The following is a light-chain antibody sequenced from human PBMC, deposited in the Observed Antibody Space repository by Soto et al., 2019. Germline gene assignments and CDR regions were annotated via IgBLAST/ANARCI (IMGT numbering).Light chain of an antibody. CDR1: QSISSW. V-gene: IGKV1-5*01. CDR3: QQYNSYSRT. Sequence: DIQITHSPSTLSASVRDRVTITCVSSQSISSWLAWYHQKPGKAPKLLIYDASSLESGVPSRFSGSGSGTEFTLTISSLQPDDFATYYCQQYNSYSRTFGQGTKVDIK. CDR2: DAS. J-gene: IGKJ1*01.